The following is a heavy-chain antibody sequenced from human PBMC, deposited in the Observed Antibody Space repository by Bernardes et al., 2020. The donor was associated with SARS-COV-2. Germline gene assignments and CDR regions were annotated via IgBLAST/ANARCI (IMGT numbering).Heavy chain of an antibody. CDR3: AKAPSNSGWPADYYFDY. V-gene: IGHV3-23*01. J-gene: IGHJ4*02. Sequence: GGSLRLSCTASGFTLSAYAMTWVRQAPGKGLEWVSGISGGGASTYYADSVKGRFTISTDNSKNTVYLQMNSLRAEDTAIYFCAKAPSNSGWPADYYFDYWGQGALVTVSS. CDR2: ISGGGAST. CDR1: GFTLSAYA. D-gene: IGHD6-19*01.